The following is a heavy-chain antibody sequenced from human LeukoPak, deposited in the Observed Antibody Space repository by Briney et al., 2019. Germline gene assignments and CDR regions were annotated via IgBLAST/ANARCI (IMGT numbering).Heavy chain of an antibody. D-gene: IGHD6-25*01. CDR2: IYYSGST. J-gene: IGHJ3*02. CDR1: GGSISSYF. CDR3: ASARLGSGLEGAFDI. Sequence: SETLSLTCTVSGGSISSYFWSWIRQPPGKGLEWLAYIYYSGSTNYNPSLKSRVTISVDTSKNQFSLKLSSVTAADTAVYYCASARLGSGLEGAFDIWGQGTMVTVSS. V-gene: IGHV4-59*01.